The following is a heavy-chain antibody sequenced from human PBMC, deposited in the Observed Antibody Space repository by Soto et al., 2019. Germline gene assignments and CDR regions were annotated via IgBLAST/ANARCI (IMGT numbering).Heavy chain of an antibody. Sequence: GGSLRLSCAASEFTFSSYSMIWVRRAPGKGLEWVSGVNGGGDITYYAESVKGRFTISRDNSKNTLYLQMNSLRAEDTAVFYCARGHFGVTMDVWGQGTTVTVSS. V-gene: IGHV3-23*01. CDR2: VNGGGDIT. CDR3: ARGHFGVTMDV. CDR1: EFTFSSYS. J-gene: IGHJ6*02. D-gene: IGHD3-3*01.